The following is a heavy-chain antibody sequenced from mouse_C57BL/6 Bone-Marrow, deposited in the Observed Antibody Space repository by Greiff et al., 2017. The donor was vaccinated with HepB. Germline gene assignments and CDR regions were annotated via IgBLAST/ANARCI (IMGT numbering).Heavy chain of an antibody. CDR1: GYTFTSYG. CDR3: ARGPLLLRRDV. Sequence: QVQLKESGAELARPGASVKLSCKASGYTFTSYGISWVKQRTGQGLEWIGEIYPRSGNTYYNEKFKGKATLTADKSSSTAYMELRSLTSEDSAVYFCARGPLLLRRDVWGTGTTVTVSS. CDR2: IYPRSGNT. V-gene: IGHV1-81*01. D-gene: IGHD1-1*01. J-gene: IGHJ1*03.